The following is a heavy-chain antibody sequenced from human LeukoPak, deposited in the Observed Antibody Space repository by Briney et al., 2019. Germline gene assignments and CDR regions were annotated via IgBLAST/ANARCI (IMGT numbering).Heavy chain of an antibody. D-gene: IGHD3-10*01. CDR3: ARHLNSSYYSGEDY. V-gene: IGHV5-51*01. J-gene: IGHJ4*02. Sequence: GESLKISFKGSGYTFTTYWIGWVRPMPGKGLEWMGIIYPGDSGTRYSPSFQGQVTISADKSISTAYLQWSSLKASDTAMYYCARHLNSSYYSGEDYWGQGTLVSASS. CDR2: IYPGDSGT. CDR1: GYTFTTYW.